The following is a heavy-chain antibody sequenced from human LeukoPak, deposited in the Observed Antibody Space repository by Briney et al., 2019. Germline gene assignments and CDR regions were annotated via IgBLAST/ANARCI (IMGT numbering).Heavy chain of an antibody. J-gene: IGHJ2*01. CDR2: INPSGGST. CDR1: GYTFLNYD. CDR3: ARGASSIAALNPFWYFDL. V-gene: IGHV1-46*01. Sequence: ASVKVSCKASGYTFLNYDFTWVRQGPGQGLEWMGIINPSGGSTSYAQKFQGRVTMTRDTSTNTVYMELSSLRSEDTAVYYCARGASSIAALNPFWYFDLWGRGTLVTVSS. D-gene: IGHD6-6*01.